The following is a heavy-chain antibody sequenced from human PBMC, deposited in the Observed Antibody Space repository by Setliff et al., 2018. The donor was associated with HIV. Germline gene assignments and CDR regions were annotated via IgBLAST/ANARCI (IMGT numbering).Heavy chain of an antibody. Sequence: ASVMVSCKASGYTSTDYYMHWVRQAPGQGLEWMGWINPNTGATNYAQTFQGRVTVTRDTSIRTAYMDLSSLRSDDTALYYCARGPVGGTVDYWGQGTQVTVSS. D-gene: IGHD1-26*01. J-gene: IGHJ4*02. V-gene: IGHV1-2*02. CDR2: INPNTGAT. CDR1: GYTSTDYY. CDR3: ARGPVGGTVDY.